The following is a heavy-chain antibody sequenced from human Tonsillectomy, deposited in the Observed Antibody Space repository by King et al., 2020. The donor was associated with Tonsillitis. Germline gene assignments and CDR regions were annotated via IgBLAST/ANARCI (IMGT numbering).Heavy chain of an antibody. D-gene: IGHD6-13*01. J-gene: IGHJ6*02. V-gene: IGHV4-34*01. CDR1: GGSFSGYY. CDR2: INHSGST. Sequence: VQLQQRGAGLLKPSETLSLTCAVYGGSFSGYYWSWIRQPPGKGLEWIGEINHSGSTNYNPSLKSRVTISVDTSKNQFSLKLSSVTAADTAVYYCACQRLIAAAGNYYYYGMDVWGQGTTVTVSS. CDR3: ACQRLIAAAGNYYYYGMDV.